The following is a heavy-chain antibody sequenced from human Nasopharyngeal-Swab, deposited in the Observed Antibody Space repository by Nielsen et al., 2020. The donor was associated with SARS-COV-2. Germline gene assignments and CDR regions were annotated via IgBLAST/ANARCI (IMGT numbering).Heavy chain of an antibody. D-gene: IGHD3-22*01. CDR2: IDSGSGVM. CDR1: GFTFSSHG. CDR3: ARDWIVITEYYYGLDV. Sequence: GESLKISCAASGFTFSSHGMNWVRQTPGKGLECISYIDSGSGVMFYADSVKGRFTISRDNAENSLYLQMNSLGDEDTAVYYCARDWIVITEYYYGLDVWGQGTTVTVSS. J-gene: IGHJ6*02. V-gene: IGHV3-48*02.